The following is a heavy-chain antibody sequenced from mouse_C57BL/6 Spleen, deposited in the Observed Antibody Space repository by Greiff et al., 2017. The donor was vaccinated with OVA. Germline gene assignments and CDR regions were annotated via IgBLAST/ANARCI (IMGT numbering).Heavy chain of an antibody. V-gene: IGHV1-55*01. CDR1: GYTFTSYW. D-gene: IGHD1-1*01. CDR2: IYPGSGST. J-gene: IGHJ3*01. CDR3: ARCGSSYTWFAY. Sequence: VQRVESGAELVKPGASVKMSCKASGYTFTSYWITWVKQRPGQGLEWIGDIYPGSGSTNYNEKFKSKATLTVDTSSSTAYMQLSSLTSEDSAVYYCARCGSSYTWFAYWGQGTLVTVSA.